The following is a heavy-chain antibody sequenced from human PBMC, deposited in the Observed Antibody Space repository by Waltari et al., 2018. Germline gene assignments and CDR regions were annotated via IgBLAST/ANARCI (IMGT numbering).Heavy chain of an antibody. Sequence: EVQLVESGGGLVQPGGSLRLSYAASGFSFRSYWMHWVRQAPGKGLVWVSRVNTDGSNTNYADSVKGRFTISRDNAKNTLFLQMNSLRAEDTAVYYCAREFGVLDYYYGMDVWGQGTTVTVSS. CDR3: AREFGVLDYYYGMDV. CDR1: GFSFRSYW. J-gene: IGHJ6*02. V-gene: IGHV3-74*01. CDR2: VNTDGSNT. D-gene: IGHD5-12*01.